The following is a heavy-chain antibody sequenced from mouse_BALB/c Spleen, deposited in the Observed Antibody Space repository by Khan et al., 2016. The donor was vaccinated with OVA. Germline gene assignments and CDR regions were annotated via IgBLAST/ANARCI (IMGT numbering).Heavy chain of an antibody. Sequence: EVQLQESGPGLVKPSQSLSLTCTVTGYSITSNYAWNWIRQFPGNKLEWMGYISYSGSTSYNPSLKSRISITRDTSKNQFFLLLNSVTTEDTATYYCARNNYYGYDVDDWGEGTSVTVSS. CDR3: ARNNYYGYDVDD. CDR1: GYSITSNYA. V-gene: IGHV3-2*02. J-gene: IGHJ4*01. D-gene: IGHD1-1*01. CDR2: ISYSGST.